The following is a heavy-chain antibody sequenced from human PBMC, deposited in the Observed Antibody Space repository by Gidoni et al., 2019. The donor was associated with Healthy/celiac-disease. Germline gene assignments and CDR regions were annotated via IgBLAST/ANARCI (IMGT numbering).Heavy chain of an antibody. CDR1: GFTFRISA. Sequence: QVQLVESGGGVVQPGRSLRLPFAASGFTFRISAIHWVRQAPGKGLEWVAVRSYDGSNKYYADSVKGRFTISRDNSKNTLYLQMNSLRAEDTAVYYCAREKYYYDSSGHLGGWFDPWGQGTLVTVSS. CDR3: AREKYYYDSSGHLGGWFDP. D-gene: IGHD3-22*01. CDR2: RSYDGSNK. V-gene: IGHV3-30-3*01. J-gene: IGHJ5*02.